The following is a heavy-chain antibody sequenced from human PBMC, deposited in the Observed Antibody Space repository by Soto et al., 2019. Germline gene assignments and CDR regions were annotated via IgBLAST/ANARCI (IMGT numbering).Heavy chain of an antibody. V-gene: IGHV4-59*01. CDR2: IYYSGST. J-gene: IGHJ6*02. CDR1: GAAISSYY. D-gene: IGHD5-12*01. CDR3: ARGRGYSYYHPDRMVV. Sequence: SSETLSLTCAVSGAAISSYYWNWIRQPTGKGLDWIGYIYYSGSTNYNASLQGRVTISVDTSNNQFCLKLSSVTAADTTVYSRARGRGYSYYHPDRMVVGPQGTTVTVSS.